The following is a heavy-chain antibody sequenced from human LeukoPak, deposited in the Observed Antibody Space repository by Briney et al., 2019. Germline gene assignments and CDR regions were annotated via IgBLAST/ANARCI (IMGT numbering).Heavy chain of an antibody. J-gene: IGHJ4*02. CDR2: IYYSGGT. V-gene: IGHV4-59*08. CDR1: GGSISSYY. Sequence: SETLSLTCTVSGGSISSYYWSWTRQPPGKGLEWIGYIYYSGGTSYNPSLKSRVTISVDTSRSQFSLKLSSVTAADTAVFYCARLPPTESSGWGRPFDYWGQGTLVTVSS. CDR3: ARLPPTESSGWGRPFDY. D-gene: IGHD6-19*01.